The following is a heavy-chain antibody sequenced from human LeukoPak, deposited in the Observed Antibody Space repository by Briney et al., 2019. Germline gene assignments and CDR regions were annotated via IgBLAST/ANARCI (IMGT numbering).Heavy chain of an antibody. Sequence: GGSLRLSCAASGFTVSSNYMSWVRQAPGKGLEWVSVIYSGGSTYYADSVKGRFTISRDNSKNTLYLQMNSLKASDTAMYYCARLVDGYDLFFDYWGQGTLVTVSS. CDR1: GFTVSSNY. J-gene: IGHJ4*02. V-gene: IGHV3-53*01. CDR2: IYSGGST. CDR3: ARLVDGYDLFFDY. D-gene: IGHD5-12*01.